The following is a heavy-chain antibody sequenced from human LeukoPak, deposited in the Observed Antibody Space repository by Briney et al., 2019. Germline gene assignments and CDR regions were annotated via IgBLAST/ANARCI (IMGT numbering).Heavy chain of an antibody. CDR1: GGTFSSYA. D-gene: IGHD2-21*02. J-gene: IGHJ4*02. CDR3: ARYLVLAYCGGDCSSAFDY. CDR2: IIPIFGTA. Sequence: SVKVSCKASGGTFSSYAISWVRQAPGQGLEWMGGIIPIFGTANYAQKFQGRVTITTDESTSTAYMELSSLRSEDTAVYYCARYLVLAYCGGDCSSAFDYWGQGTPVTVSS. V-gene: IGHV1-69*05.